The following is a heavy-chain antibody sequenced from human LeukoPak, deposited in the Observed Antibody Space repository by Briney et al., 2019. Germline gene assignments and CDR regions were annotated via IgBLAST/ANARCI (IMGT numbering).Heavy chain of an antibody. CDR1: GGSISSSSYY. CDR3: ARGVGLTQGGSFDY. V-gene: IGHV4-39*07. Sequence: SETLSLTCTASGGSISSSSYYWGWIRQPPGKGLEWIGSIYHSGSTHYNSSLKSRVTISVDTSKNQLSLKLSSVTAADTAVYYCARGVGLTQGGSFDYWGQGTLVTVSS. J-gene: IGHJ4*02. CDR2: IYHSGST. D-gene: IGHD1-26*01.